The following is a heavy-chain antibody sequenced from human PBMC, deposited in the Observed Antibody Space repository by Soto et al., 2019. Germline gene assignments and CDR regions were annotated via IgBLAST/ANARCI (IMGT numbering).Heavy chain of an antibody. J-gene: IGHJ6*02. CDR1: GYTFTGYY. V-gene: IGHV1-2*04. CDR2: INPNSGGT. CDR3: ARASRGGDYYYYGMDV. D-gene: IGHD3-16*01. Sequence: QVQLVQSGAEVKKPGASVKVSCKASGYTFTGYYMHWVRQAPGQGLEWMGWINPNSGGTNYAQKFQGWVTMTRDTSISTAYMELSRLRSDDTAVYYRARASRGGDYYYYGMDVWGQGTTVTVSS.